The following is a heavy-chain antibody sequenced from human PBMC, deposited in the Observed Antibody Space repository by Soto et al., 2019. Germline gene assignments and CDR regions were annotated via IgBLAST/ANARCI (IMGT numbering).Heavy chain of an antibody. J-gene: IGHJ4*02. Sequence: PSETLSLTCTVSGGSISSSSYLWGWIRQPPGRGLEWIGNINYSGSTYYNPTLKSRVTISVDTSKNQFSLKLSSVTAADTAVYYCARMYYDSNERFDSWGQGTLVTVSS. V-gene: IGHV4-39*01. CDR3: ARMYYDSNERFDS. CDR1: GGSISSSSYL. CDR2: INYSGST. D-gene: IGHD3-16*01.